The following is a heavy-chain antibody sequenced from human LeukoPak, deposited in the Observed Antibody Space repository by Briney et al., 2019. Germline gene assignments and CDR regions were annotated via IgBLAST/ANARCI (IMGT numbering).Heavy chain of an antibody. CDR3: ARDSGTFDY. J-gene: IGHJ4*02. Sequence: SEALSLTCAVYGGSFSGYSWSWIRQPPGKGLEWIGYIYHSGSTYYNPSLKSRVTISVDRSKNQFSLKLSSVTAADTAVYYCARDSGTFDYWGQGTLVTVSS. CDR2: IYHSGST. V-gene: IGHV4-30-2*01. CDR1: GGSFSGYS. D-gene: IGHD3-10*01.